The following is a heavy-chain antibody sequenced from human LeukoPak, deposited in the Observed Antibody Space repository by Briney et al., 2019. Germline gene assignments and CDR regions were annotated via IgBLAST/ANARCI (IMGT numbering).Heavy chain of an antibody. Sequence: GGSLRLSRAASGFTFSSYSMNWVRQAPGKGLEWVSSISSSSSYIYYADSVKGRFTISRDNAKNSLYLQMNSLRAEDTAVYYCARDAAIFGGGGTDAFDIWGQGTMVTVSS. J-gene: IGHJ3*02. V-gene: IGHV3-21*01. CDR1: GFTFSSYS. D-gene: IGHD3-3*01. CDR3: ARDAAIFGGGGTDAFDI. CDR2: ISSSSSYI.